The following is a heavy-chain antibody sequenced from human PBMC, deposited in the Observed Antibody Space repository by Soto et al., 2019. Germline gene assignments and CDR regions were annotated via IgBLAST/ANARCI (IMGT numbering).Heavy chain of an antibody. V-gene: IGHV3-23*01. CDR2: TGASGRTT. CDR3: ATVRNTSRSFDY. D-gene: IGHD4-4*01. Sequence: GSLRLSCAASGFSFSGYAMTWVRQAPGKGLEWVSTTGASGRTTYYADSVKGRFTVSRDSSKNTLDLQMSSLRADDTAVYYCATVRNTSRSFDYWGQGTLVTVSS. J-gene: IGHJ4*02. CDR1: GFSFSGYA.